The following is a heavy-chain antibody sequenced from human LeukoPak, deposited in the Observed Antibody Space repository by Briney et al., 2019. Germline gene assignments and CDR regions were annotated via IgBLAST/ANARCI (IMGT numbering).Heavy chain of an antibody. V-gene: IGHV3-30*10. CDR1: GFSFSIHA. CDR3: ARAIVGTENLDY. Sequence: GGSLRLSCAASGFSFSIHAMHWVRQAPGMGLEWVAVVSHDGSTQYYTDSVRGRFTISRDNSKSTFYLQMNRLRTDDTAVYYCARAIVGTENLDYWGQGTLVTVSS. J-gene: IGHJ4*02. CDR2: VSHDGSTQ. D-gene: IGHD5-12*01.